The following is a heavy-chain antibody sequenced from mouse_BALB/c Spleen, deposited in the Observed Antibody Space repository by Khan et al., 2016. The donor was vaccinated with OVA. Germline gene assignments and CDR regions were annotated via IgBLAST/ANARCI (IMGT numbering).Heavy chain of an antibody. CDR2: INPDNGDT. CDR3: ARGLFDV. Sequence: VQLQQSGPELVKPGASVKVSCKASGYTFTDYYMKWMKQSHGKSLEWIGDINPDNGDTFYNQTFKGKATLTVDKSPRTANTQLNSLTSEDSAVYYCARGLFDVWGAGTTVTVSS. J-gene: IGHJ1*01. V-gene: IGHV1-26*01. CDR1: GYTFTDYY.